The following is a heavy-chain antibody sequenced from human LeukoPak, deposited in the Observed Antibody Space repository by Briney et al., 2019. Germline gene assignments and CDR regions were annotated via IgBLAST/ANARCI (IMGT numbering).Heavy chain of an antibody. D-gene: IGHD6-19*01. CDR3: AKDKRYFRGWYGFDY. V-gene: IGHV3-23*01. CDR2: ISGSGGDT. Sequence: GGSLRLSCAASGFTFSNYAMSWVRQAPGKGLEWVSTISGSGGDTYYADSVKGRFTISRDNSENTLYLQMISLRAEDTAVYYCAKDKRYFRGWYGFDYWGQGTLVTVSS. J-gene: IGHJ4*02. CDR1: GFTFSNYA.